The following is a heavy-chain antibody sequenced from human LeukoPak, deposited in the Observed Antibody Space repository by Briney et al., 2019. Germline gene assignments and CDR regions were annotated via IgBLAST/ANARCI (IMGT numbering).Heavy chain of an antibody. J-gene: IGHJ4*02. CDR3: ARVTGYVMEDYFDY. CDR1: GFTFDDYA. D-gene: IGHD6-13*01. Sequence: GGSLRLSCAASGFTFDDYAMHWVRQAPGKGLEWVSGISWNIGSIGYADSVKGRFTISRDNAKNSLYLQMNSLRAEDTALYYCARVTGYVMEDYFDYWGQGTLVTVSS. V-gene: IGHV3-9*01. CDR2: ISWNIGSI.